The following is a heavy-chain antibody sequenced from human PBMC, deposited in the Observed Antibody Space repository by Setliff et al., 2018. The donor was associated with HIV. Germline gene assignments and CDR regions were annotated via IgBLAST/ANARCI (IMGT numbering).Heavy chain of an antibody. CDR2: IHPSGET. V-gene: IGHV4-4*08. J-gene: IGHJ6*02. CDR3: ARKAADVSGGGMDV. Sequence: SETLSLTCTVSGGAINYYYWSWIRQPPGKNPEYIGYIHPSGETYYSPTLMSRLTISLDTANNRFSLRLTSATAADTAIYYCARKAADVSGGGMDVWGQGTTVTVSS. D-gene: IGHD2-15*01. CDR1: GGAINYYY.